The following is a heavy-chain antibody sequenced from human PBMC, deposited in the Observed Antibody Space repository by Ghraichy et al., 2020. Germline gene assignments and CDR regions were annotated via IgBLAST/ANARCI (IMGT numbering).Heavy chain of an antibody. V-gene: IGHV3-21*01. CDR1: GFTFSSYS. CDR2: ISSSSSYI. Sequence: GGSLRLSCAASGFTFSSYSMNWVRQAPGKGLEWVSSISSSSSYIYYADSVKGRFTISRDNAKNSLYLQMNSLRAEDTAVYYCARDMPKALQGVNYYGMDDWGQGTMVTVSS. D-gene: IGHD3-10*01. CDR3: ARDMPKALQGVNYYGMDD. J-gene: IGHJ6*02.